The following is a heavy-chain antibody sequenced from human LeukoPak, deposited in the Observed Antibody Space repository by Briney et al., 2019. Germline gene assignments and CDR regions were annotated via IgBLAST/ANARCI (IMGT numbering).Heavy chain of an antibody. Sequence: SSETLSLTCAVYGGSFSGYYWSWIRQPPGKGLEWIGEINHSGSTNYNPSLKSRVTISVDTSKNQFSLKLNSVTAADTAVYYCARGPVNHYYDSSAYYYYFDYWGQGTLVTVSS. D-gene: IGHD3-22*01. V-gene: IGHV4-34*01. CDR1: GGSFSGYY. CDR3: ARGPVNHYYDSSAYYYYFDY. CDR2: INHSGST. J-gene: IGHJ4*02.